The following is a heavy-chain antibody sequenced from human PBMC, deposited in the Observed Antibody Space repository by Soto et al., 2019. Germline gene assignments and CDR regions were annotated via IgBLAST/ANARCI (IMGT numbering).Heavy chain of an antibody. J-gene: IGHJ4*02. CDR3: AKDLTGPYDY. V-gene: IGHV3-30*18. CDR2: IFYDGSKI. Sequence: WVSLRVSCAASGFSFSSSGMHWVRQAPGKGLEWVADIFYDGSKIHYADSVKGRFTISRDNSKNTVHLQMNSLRPEDTAVYYCAKDLTGPYDYWGQGTLVTVSS. CDR1: GFSFSSSG. D-gene: IGHD3-9*01.